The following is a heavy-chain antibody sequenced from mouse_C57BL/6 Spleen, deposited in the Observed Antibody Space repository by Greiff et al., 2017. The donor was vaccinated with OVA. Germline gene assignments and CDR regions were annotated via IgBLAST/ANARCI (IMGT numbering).Heavy chain of an antibody. V-gene: IGHV1-66*01. D-gene: IGHD1-1*01. CDR1: GYSFTSYY. J-gene: IGHJ2*01. Sequence: QVQLQQSGPELVKPGASVKISCKASGYSFTSYYIHWVKQRPGQGLEWIGWIYPGSGNTKYNEKFKGKATLTADKSSSTAYMQLSSLTSEDSAVYYCARPVVGDYFDYWGQGTTLTVSS. CDR2: IYPGSGNT. CDR3: ARPVVGDYFDY.